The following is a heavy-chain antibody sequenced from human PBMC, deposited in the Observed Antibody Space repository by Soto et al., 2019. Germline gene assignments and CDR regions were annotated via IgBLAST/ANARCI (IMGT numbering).Heavy chain of an antibody. V-gene: IGHV1-2*02. D-gene: IGHD3-10*01. Sequence: ASVKVSCKASGYTFTGYYMHWVRQAPGQGLEWMGWINPNSGGTNYAQKFQGRVTMTRDTSISTAHMELSRLRSDDTAVYYCARDYRVLTMVRGVLWDYWGQGTLVTVSS. CDR1: GYTFTGYY. CDR3: ARDYRVLTMVRGVLWDY. J-gene: IGHJ4*02. CDR2: INPNSGGT.